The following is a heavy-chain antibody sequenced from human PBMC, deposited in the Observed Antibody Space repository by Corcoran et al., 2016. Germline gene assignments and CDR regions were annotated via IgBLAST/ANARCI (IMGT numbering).Heavy chain of an antibody. J-gene: IGHJ4*02. D-gene: IGHD2-2*02. V-gene: IGHV1-69*06. CDR1: GGTFSSYA. CDR3: ANCGRTSCYTAFDY. Sequence: QVQLVQSGAEVQKPGSSVKVSCKASGGTFSSYALSWVRQAPEHGLEWMGGIVPIFGTANYAQKFQGRVTMTADKSTSTAYMELSSLRSEDTAVYYCANCGRTSCYTAFDYWGQRILFTVSA. CDR2: IVPIFGTA.